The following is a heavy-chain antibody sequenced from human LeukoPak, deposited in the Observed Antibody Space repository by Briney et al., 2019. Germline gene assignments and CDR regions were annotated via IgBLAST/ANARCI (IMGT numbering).Heavy chain of an antibody. Sequence: GGSLRLSCAASGFTFSDYAMTWLRQAPGKGLECVSGINGGGDNAYYTNSVKGRFTISRDNSKNTLYLQMNSLRAEDTAVYYCAETNGYFDSWGQGTQVTVSS. CDR3: AETNGYFDS. V-gene: IGHV3-23*01. CDR1: GFTFSDYA. CDR2: INGGGDNA. J-gene: IGHJ4*02.